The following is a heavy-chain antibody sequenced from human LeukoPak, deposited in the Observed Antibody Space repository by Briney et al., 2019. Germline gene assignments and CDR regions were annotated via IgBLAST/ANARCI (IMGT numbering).Heavy chain of an antibody. CDR3: AKSRHYYDSSGYTHYFDY. V-gene: IGHV3-23*01. Sequence: GGSLRLSCAASGFTFSSYAMSWVRQAPGKGLEWVSAISGSGGSTYYADSVKGRFTISRDNSKNTLDLQMNSLRAEDTAVYYCAKSRHYYDSSGYTHYFDYWGQGTLVTVSS. CDR1: GFTFSSYA. CDR2: ISGSGGST. J-gene: IGHJ4*02. D-gene: IGHD3-22*01.